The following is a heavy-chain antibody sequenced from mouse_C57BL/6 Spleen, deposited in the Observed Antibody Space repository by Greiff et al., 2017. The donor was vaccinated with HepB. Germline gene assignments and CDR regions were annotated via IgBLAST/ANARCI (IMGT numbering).Heavy chain of an antibody. CDR3: ARSGSSYEYYAMDY. CDR1: GYTFTDYN. J-gene: IGHJ4*01. D-gene: IGHD1-1*01. Sequence: EVQLQQSGPELVKPGASVKIPCKASGYTFTDYNMDWVKQSHGKSLEWIGDINPNNGGTIYNQKFKGKATLTVDKSSSTAYMELRSLTSEDTAVYYCARSGSSYEYYAMDYWGQGTSVTVSS. CDR2: INPNNGGT. V-gene: IGHV1-18*01.